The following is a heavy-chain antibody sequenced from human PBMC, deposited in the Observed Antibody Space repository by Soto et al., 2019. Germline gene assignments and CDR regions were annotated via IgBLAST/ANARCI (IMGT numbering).Heavy chain of an antibody. CDR2: TYYRSKWYN. J-gene: IGHJ4*02. CDR3: ASGWDWYRSSFRGDLDY. CDR1: GDSVSSNSAA. D-gene: IGHD6-6*01. Sequence: PSQTLSLTCAISGDSVSSNSAAWNWIRQSPSRGLEWLGRTYYRSKWYNDYAVSVKRRITINPDTSKSQFSLQMTVVSSEENGVYYCASGWDWYRSSFRGDLDYWGQGTLVTVSS. V-gene: IGHV6-1*01.